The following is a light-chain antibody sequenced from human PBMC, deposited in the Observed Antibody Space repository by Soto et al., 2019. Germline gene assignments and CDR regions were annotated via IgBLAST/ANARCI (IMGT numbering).Light chain of an antibody. Sequence: EIVMTQSPATLSVSPGESATLSCRASQSISSELAWYQQKPGQPPRLLIYGASTRATGVPARFTGSGSGSDFTLTIRGLQCEDFAVYYCQQGHNWPLTFGQGTRLEI. V-gene: IGKV3-15*01. CDR3: QQGHNWPLT. CDR2: GAS. CDR1: QSISSE. J-gene: IGKJ2*01.